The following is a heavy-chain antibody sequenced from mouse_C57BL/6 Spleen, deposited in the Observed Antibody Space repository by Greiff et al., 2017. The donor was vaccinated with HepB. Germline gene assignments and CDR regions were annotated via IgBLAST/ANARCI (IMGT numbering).Heavy chain of an antibody. Sequence: QVHVKQSGAELVRPGASVTLSCKASGYTFTDYEMHWVKQTPVHGLEWIGAIDPETGGTAYNQKFKGKAILTADKSSSTAYMELRSLTSEDSAVYYCTRFDPSSYWGQGTTLTVSS. V-gene: IGHV1-15*01. CDR1: GYTFTDYE. D-gene: IGHD6-1*01. CDR3: TRFDPSSY. CDR2: IDPETGGT. J-gene: IGHJ2*01.